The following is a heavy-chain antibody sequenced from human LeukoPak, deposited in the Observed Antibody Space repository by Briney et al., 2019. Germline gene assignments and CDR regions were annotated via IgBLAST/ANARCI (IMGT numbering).Heavy chain of an antibody. V-gene: IGHV1-3*01. Sequence: ASVKVSCKASGYVLSSYAMHWVRQAPGQRLEWMGWINGGNGNTKYSQKFQGRVTISRDTSASTAYMELSSLRSDDTAVYYCAREGVVVPAAADYWGQGTLVTVSS. CDR1: GYVLSSYA. J-gene: IGHJ4*02. CDR3: AREGVVVPAAADY. D-gene: IGHD2-2*01. CDR2: INGGNGNT.